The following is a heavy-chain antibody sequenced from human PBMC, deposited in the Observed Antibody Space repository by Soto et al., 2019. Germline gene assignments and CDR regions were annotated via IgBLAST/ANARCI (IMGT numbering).Heavy chain of an antibody. CDR3: ASGGPWFGELLLHYYYYYGMDV. CDR2: IIPIFGTA. D-gene: IGHD3-10*01. Sequence: SVKVSCKASGGTFSSYAISWVRQAPGQGLEWMGGIIPIFGTANYAQKFQGRVTITADESTSTAYMELSSLRSEDTAVYYCASGGPWFGELLLHYYYYYGMDVWGQGTTVTVSS. J-gene: IGHJ6*02. V-gene: IGHV1-69*13. CDR1: GGTFSSYA.